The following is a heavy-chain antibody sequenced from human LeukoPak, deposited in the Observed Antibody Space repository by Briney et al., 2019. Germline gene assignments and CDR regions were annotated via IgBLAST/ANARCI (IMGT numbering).Heavy chain of an antibody. V-gene: IGHV4-59*01. J-gene: IGHJ3*02. CDR3: ARDSRRELLHAFDI. CDR1: GGSISTYY. Sequence: SETLSLTCTVSGGSISTYYWSWIRQPPGKGLEWIANIDYSASTNYNPSLKSRVTISVDTSKNQFSLKLRSVTAADTAVYYCARDSRRELLHAFDIWGQGTMVTVSS. D-gene: IGHD1-26*01. CDR2: IDYSAST.